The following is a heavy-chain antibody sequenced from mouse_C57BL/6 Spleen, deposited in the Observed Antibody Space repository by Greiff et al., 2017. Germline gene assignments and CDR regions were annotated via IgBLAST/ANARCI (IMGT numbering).Heavy chain of an antibody. J-gene: IGHJ1*03. V-gene: IGHV5-16*01. Sequence: DVMLVASEGGLVQPGSSMKLSCTASGFTFSDYYMAWVRQVPEKGLEWVANINYDGSSTHYLDSLKSRFIISRDNAKNILYLQMSSLKSEDTATYYCAREGFGTTAWYFDVWGTGTTVTVSS. CDR1: GFTFSDYY. D-gene: IGHD1-2*01. CDR3: AREGFGTTAWYFDV. CDR2: INYDGSST.